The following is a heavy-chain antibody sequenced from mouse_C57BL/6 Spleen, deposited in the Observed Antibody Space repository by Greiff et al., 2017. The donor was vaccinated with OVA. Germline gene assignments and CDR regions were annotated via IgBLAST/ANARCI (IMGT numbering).Heavy chain of an antibody. J-gene: IGHJ4*01. V-gene: IGHV14-4*01. D-gene: IGHD1-1*01. CDR3: TTTLYGSSYDYAMDY. Sequence: VQLQQSGAELVRPGASVKLSCTASGFNIKDDYMHWVKQRPEQGLEWIGWIDPENGDTEYASKFQGKATITADTSSNTAYLQLSSLTSEDTADYYCTTTLYGSSYDYAMDYWGQGTSVTVSS. CDR1: GFNIKDDY. CDR2: IDPENGDT.